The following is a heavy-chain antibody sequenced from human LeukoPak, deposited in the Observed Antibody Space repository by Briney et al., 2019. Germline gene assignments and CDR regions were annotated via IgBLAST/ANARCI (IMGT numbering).Heavy chain of an antibody. CDR2: IYHSGST. CDR1: GYSISSGYY. V-gene: IGHV4-38-2*02. J-gene: IGHJ4*02. D-gene: IGHD3-3*01. Sequence: PSETLSLTCTVSGYSISSGYYWGWIRQPPGKGLEWIGSIYHSGSTYYNPSLKSRVTISVDTSKNQFSLKLSSVTAADTAVYYCARRTTIFGVVTKYYFDYWAREPWSPSPQ. CDR3: ARRTTIFGVVTKYYFDY.